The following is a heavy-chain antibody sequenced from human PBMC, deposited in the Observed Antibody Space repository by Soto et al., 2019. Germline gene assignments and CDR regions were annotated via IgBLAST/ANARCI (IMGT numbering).Heavy chain of an antibody. Sequence: QVQLQESGPGLVKPSGTLSLTCAVSGGSISSSNWWSWVRQPPGKGLEWIGEIYHSGSTNYNPSPKSLVTISVDKSKHQFSLNLKFVTAADTAVYFCAGEQSGAANICCQGTLVTVS. V-gene: IGHV4-4*02. CDR1: GGSISSSNW. D-gene: IGHD2-15*01. J-gene: IGHJ3*02. CDR3: AGEQSGAANI. CDR2: IYHSGST.